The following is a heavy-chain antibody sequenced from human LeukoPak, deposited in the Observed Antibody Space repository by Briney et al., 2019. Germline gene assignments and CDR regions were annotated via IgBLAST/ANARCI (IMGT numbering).Heavy chain of an antibody. V-gene: IGHV3-13*01. J-gene: IGHJ6*04. D-gene: IGHD2-15*01. Sequence: GGSLRLSCAASGFTFSTYDMHWVRQVTGEGLEWVATIGTSGDTYYAGSVKGRFTISREDGKNSLFLQMNSLRAGDTAAYYCTRDIAGSGTAMDVWGKGTTVTVSP. CDR1: GFTFSTYD. CDR3: TRDIAGSGTAMDV. CDR2: IGTSGDT.